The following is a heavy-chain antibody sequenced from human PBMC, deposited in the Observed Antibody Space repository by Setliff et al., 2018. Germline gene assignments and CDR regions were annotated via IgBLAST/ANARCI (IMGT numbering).Heavy chain of an antibody. V-gene: IGHV3-20*04. CDR1: GFTFGDYG. CDR3: AKVRSSGWEEPDY. Sequence: RPGGSLRLSCAASGFTFGDYGLSWVRQGPGKGLEWVSGFNRNDGSTSYADSVKGRFTISRDNAQDSLYLQMNSLKSEDTGVYFCAKVRSSGWEEPDYWGQGTVVTVSS. D-gene: IGHD6-19*01. J-gene: IGHJ4*02. CDR2: FNRNDGST.